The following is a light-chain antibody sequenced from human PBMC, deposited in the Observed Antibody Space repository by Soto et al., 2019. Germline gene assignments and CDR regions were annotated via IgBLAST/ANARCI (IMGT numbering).Light chain of an antibody. CDR2: GAS. Sequence: EIVLTQSPDTLSLSPGERATLSCRASQSVSSYLAWYQQKRGQAPRLLIYGASSRATDIPDRFSGSGSGTDFTLTISRLEPEDFAVYYCQQYGSSLLTFGGGTTVEIK. J-gene: IGKJ4*01. CDR1: QSVSSY. CDR3: QQYGSSLLT. V-gene: IGKV3-20*01.